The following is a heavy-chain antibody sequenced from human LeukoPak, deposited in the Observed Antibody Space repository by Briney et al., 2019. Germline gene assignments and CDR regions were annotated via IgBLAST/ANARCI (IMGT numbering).Heavy chain of an antibody. CDR2: ISGYQGST. J-gene: IGHJ4*02. CDR3: ARSDLGTITAEPFNY. V-gene: IGHV1-18*01. Sequence: ASVKVSCKSSGYTFTNYGITWVRQAPGQGLEWMGWISGYQGSTKYAQNFQGRVTMTIDTFTSTAYMDLRSLRSDDTAIYFCARSDLGTITAEPFNYWGQGTLVAVSS. CDR1: GYTFTNYG. D-gene: IGHD5-24*01.